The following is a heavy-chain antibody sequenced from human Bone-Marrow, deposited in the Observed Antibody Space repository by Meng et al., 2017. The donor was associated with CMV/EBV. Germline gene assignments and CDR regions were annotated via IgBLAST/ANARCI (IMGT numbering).Heavy chain of an antibody. D-gene: IGHD3-3*01. J-gene: IGHJ6*02. V-gene: IGHV4-4*02. CDR3: ARDKGLRFLEWSSAGMDV. CDR1: GGSISSSNW. Sequence: SCAVSGGSISSSNWWSWVRQPPGKGLEWIGEIYHSGSTNYNPSLKSRVTISVDKSKNQFSLKLSSVTAADTAVYYCARDKGLRFLEWSSAGMDVWGQGTTVTVSS. CDR2: IYHSGST.